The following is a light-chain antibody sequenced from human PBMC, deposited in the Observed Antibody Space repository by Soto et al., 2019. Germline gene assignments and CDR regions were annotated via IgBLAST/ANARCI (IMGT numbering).Light chain of an antibody. J-gene: IGKJ4*01. CDR3: QQYNNWPLT. Sequence: ITQSPATSSVSPGLRATLSCRASQSVSSSLAWYQQKPGQAPRLLIYGASTRATGIPARFSGSGSGTEFTLTISSLQSEDFAVYYCQQYNNWPLTFGGGTKVDI. V-gene: IGKV3-15*01. CDR2: GAS. CDR1: QSVSSS.